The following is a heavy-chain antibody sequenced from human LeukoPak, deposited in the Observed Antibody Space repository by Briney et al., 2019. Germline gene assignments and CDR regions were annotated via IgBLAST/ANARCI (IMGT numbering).Heavy chain of an antibody. CDR3: ARARVAAAGSYYFDY. V-gene: IGHV4-34*01. Sequence: PSETLSLTCAVYGGSFSGYYWSWIRQPPGKGLEWIGEINHSGSTNYNPSLKSRVTISVDTSKNQFSLKLSSVTAADTAVYYCARARVAAAGSYYFDYWGQGTLVTVSS. D-gene: IGHD6-13*01. CDR1: GGSFSGYY. J-gene: IGHJ4*02. CDR2: INHSGST.